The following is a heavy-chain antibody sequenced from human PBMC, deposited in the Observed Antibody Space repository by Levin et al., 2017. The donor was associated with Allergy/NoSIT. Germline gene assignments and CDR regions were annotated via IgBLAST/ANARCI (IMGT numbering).Heavy chain of an antibody. CDR3: ARDHYYGSGSLTFLSHLYYGMDV. D-gene: IGHD3-10*01. J-gene: IGHJ6*02. V-gene: IGHV3-48*02. CDR1: GFTFSSYT. CDR2: ISSSSRAI. Sequence: GGSLRLSCAASGFTFSSYTMSWVRQAPGKGLEWVSDISSSSRAIYYADSVKGRFTISRDNAKNSLYLQMNSLRDEDKAVYYCARDHYYGSGSLTFLSHLYYGMDVWGQGTTVTVSS.